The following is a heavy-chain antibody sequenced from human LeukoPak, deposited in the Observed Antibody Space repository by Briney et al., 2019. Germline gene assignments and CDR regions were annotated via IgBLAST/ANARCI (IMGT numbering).Heavy chain of an antibody. CDR2: ISSSSSYI. CDR3: ARDQTSTGDGAFDI. V-gene: IGHV3-21*01. Sequence: GGSLRLSCAASGFTFSSYSMNWVRQAPGKGLEWVSSISSSSSYIYYADSVKGRFTISRDNSKNTLYLQMNSLRAEDTAVYYCARDQTSTGDGAFDIWGQGTMVTVSS. J-gene: IGHJ3*02. CDR1: GFTFSSYS. D-gene: IGHD7-27*01.